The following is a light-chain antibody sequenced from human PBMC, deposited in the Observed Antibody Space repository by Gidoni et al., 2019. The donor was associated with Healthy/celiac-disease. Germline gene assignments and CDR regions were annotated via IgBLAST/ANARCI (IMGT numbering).Light chain of an antibody. CDR1: SSNIGAGYD. J-gene: IGLJ3*02. V-gene: IGLV1-40*01. CDR3: QSYDSSLSGSV. Sequence: QSVLPQPPSVSRAPGQRVTISCTGSSSNIGAGYDVHWYLQLPGTAPKLLIYGTSNRPSGVPDRFSGSKSGTSASLAITGLQAEDEADYYCQSYDSSLSGSVFGGGTKLTVL. CDR2: GTS.